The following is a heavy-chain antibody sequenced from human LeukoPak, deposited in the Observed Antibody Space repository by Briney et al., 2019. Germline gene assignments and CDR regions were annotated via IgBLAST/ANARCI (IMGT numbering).Heavy chain of an antibody. CDR3: AKEYDILTGYYAFDI. CDR1: GFTFSSYA. J-gene: IGHJ3*02. D-gene: IGHD3-9*01. Sequence: GGSLRLSCAASGFTFSSYAMHWVRQAPGKGLEWVAVISYDGSNKYYADSVKGRFTISRDNSKNTLYLQMNSLRAEDTAVYYCAKEYDILTGYYAFDIWGQGTMVTVSS. V-gene: IGHV3-30*04. CDR2: ISYDGSNK.